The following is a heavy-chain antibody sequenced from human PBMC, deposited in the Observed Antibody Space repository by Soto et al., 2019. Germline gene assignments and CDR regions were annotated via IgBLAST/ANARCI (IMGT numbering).Heavy chain of an antibody. CDR1: GGSISSGGYY. CDR3: ARVRGHQLLGWFDP. D-gene: IGHD2-2*01. J-gene: IGHJ5*02. Sequence: QVQLQESGPGLVKPSQTLSLTCTVSGGSISSGGYYWSWIRQHPGKGLEWIGYIYHSGTTYYNPSLKSQVTISVDTSKNPLSRKLTSVTAADTAVYYCARVRGHQLLGWFDPWGKGTLVTVSS. CDR2: IYHSGTT. V-gene: IGHV4-31*01.